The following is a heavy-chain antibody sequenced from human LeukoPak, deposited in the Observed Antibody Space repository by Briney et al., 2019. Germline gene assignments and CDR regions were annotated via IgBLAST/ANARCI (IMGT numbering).Heavy chain of an antibody. CDR3: VRLYVRTGTVDY. CDR2: IYYSGST. D-gene: IGHD1-7*01. CDR1: GGSISSSSYY. J-gene: IGHJ4*02. V-gene: IGHV4-39*01. Sequence: PSETLSLTCTLSGGSISSSSYYWGWIRQPPGKGLEWIGSIYYSGSTYYNPSLKSRVTISVDTSKNQFSLKLSSVTDADTAVYYCVRLYVRTGTVDYWGQGTLVTVSS.